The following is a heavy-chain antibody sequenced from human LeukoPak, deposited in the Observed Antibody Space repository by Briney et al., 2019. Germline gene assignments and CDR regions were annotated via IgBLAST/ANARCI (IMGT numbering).Heavy chain of an antibody. CDR2: ISGSGGST. V-gene: IGHV3-23*01. CDR3: AKDHCTSTTCLAGFDS. J-gene: IGHJ4*02. CDR1: GFTFSSYA. D-gene: IGHD2-2*01. Sequence: RGSLRLSCAASGFTFSSYAMSWVRQAPGQELEWVSAISGSGGSTYYADSVKGRFTISRDNAKNSLYLQMNSLRAEDTGVYYCAKDHCTSTTCLAGFDSWGQGTLVTVSS.